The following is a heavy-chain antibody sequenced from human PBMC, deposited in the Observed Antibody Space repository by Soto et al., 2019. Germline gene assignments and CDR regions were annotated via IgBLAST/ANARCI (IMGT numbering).Heavy chain of an antibody. CDR1: GGTFRNYP. Sequence: QVQLVQSGTEVKKPGSSVKVSCKASGGTFRNYPINWVRQAPGQGLEWMGSIFPLTDIPDYAQNFQARLTISADKSTSKAYMALSSLTSDDTAMYFCARGPLVVLNYFESWGQGTLVTVSS. CDR3: ARGPLVVLNYFES. CDR2: IFPLTDIP. J-gene: IGHJ4*02. V-gene: IGHV1-69*02.